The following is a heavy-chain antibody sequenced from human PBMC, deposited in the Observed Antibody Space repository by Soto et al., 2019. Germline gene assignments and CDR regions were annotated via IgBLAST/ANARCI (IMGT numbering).Heavy chain of an antibody. CDR3: ARGEYSSSS. CDR2: ISWNSGSI. Sequence: EVQLVESGGGLVQPGRSLRLSCAASGFTFDDYAMHWVRQAPGKGLEWVSGISWNSGSIGYADSVKGRFTISRDNAKNSLYLQMNSLRAEDTALYYCARGEYSSSSWGQGTLVTVSS. V-gene: IGHV3-9*01. CDR1: GFTFDDYA. J-gene: IGHJ4*02. D-gene: IGHD6-6*01.